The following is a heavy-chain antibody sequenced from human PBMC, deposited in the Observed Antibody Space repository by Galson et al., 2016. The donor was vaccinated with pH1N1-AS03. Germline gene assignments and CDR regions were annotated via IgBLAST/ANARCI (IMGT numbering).Heavy chain of an antibody. D-gene: IGHD5/OR15-5a*01. CDR3: AKDRVYDDSQWVFDY. J-gene: IGHJ4*02. Sequence: FLRLPCAASGFRLTSIAMTWVRQAPGKGLEWVSGVVTSGDTYLADSVQGRFSISRDDSKNTMYLQMDTLGVEDTAIYYCAKDRVYDDSQWVFDYWGQGNPVTVSS. CDR2: VVTSGDT. CDR1: GFRLTSIA. V-gene: IGHV3-23*01.